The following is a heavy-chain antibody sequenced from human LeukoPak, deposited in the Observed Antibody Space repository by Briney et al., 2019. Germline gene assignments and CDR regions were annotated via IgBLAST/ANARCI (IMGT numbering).Heavy chain of an antibody. D-gene: IGHD3-10*01. CDR2: ISYDGSNK. Sequence: GRSLRLSCAASGFTFSSYGMHWVRQAPGKGLEWVAVISYDGSNKYYADPVKGRFTISRDNSKNTLYLQMNSLRAEDTAVYYCAKIGRRYGSGNPGEIDYWGQGTLVTVSS. CDR3: AKIGRRYGSGNPGEIDY. CDR1: GFTFSSYG. J-gene: IGHJ4*02. V-gene: IGHV3-30*18.